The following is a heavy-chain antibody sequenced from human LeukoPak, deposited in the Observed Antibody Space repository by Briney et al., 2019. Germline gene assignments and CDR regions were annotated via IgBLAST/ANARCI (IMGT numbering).Heavy chain of an antibody. V-gene: IGHV3-74*01. D-gene: IGHD5-18*01. J-gene: IGHJ5*01. CDR3: ARGAEGHNYGELDS. Sequence: GGSLRLPCAASGFTFSTYWMHWVRQIPGKGLVWLSRIHYDGTYTAYVDSVRGRFTISRDNTKSTLYLQMNSLRADDTAVYYCARGAEGHNYGELDSWGQGTLVTVSS. CDR2: IHYDGTYT. CDR1: GFTFSTYW.